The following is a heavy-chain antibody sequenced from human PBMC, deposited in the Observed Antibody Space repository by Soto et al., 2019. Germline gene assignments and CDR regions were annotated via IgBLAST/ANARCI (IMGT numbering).Heavy chain of an antibody. Sequence: QVQLQQWGAGLLKPSETLSLTCAVYGGSFSGNYWSWIRQPPGKGLEWIGEINHRGSTNYNPSLKSRVTISVDRSNNQFSLKLSSVTAADTVVYYCTRGGRGSTAGFDFWGQGALVTVSS. V-gene: IGHV4-34*01. J-gene: IGHJ4*02. CDR2: INHRGST. D-gene: IGHD4-17*01. CDR3: TRGGRGSTAGFDF. CDR1: GGSFSGNY.